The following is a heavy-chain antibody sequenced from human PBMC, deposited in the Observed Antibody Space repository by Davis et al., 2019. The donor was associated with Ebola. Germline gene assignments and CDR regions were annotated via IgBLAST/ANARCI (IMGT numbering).Heavy chain of an antibody. D-gene: IGHD1-14*01. J-gene: IGHJ4*02. CDR1: GGPISSVAYS. V-gene: IGHV4-30-4*07. Sequence: SDILSPTFVLLGGPISSVAYSGCSIRQPPGKGLEWFGYMAHFGTTTYNPSLNSRVTISADIPQNQFSLKLSSVTAADTAVYFCASHYATGNFDTWGQGTLVTVSS. CDR3: ASHYATGNFDT. CDR2: MAHFGTT.